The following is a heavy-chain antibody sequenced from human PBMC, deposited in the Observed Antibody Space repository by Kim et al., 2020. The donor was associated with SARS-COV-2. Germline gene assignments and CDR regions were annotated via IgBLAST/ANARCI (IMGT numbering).Heavy chain of an antibody. D-gene: IGHD7-27*01. J-gene: IGHJ4*02. V-gene: IGHV4-59*08. Sequence: YSGSTSYNPSLKSRVTISVDTSKNQFSLKLSSVTAADTAVYYCARVPPGPWGQGTLVTVSS. CDR2: YSGST. CDR3: ARVPPGP.